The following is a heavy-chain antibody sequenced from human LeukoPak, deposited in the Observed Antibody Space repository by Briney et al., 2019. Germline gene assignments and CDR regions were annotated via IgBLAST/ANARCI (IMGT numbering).Heavy chain of an antibody. CDR2: INHSGST. V-gene: IGHV4-34*01. Sequence: SETLSLTCAVYGGSFSGYYWSWIRQPPGKGLEWIGEINHSGSTNYNPSLKSRVTISVDTSKNQFSLKLSSVTAADTAVYYCACAMSARIHYWGQGTLVTVSS. D-gene: IGHD6-25*01. J-gene: IGHJ4*02. CDR3: ACAMSARIHY. CDR1: GGSFSGYY.